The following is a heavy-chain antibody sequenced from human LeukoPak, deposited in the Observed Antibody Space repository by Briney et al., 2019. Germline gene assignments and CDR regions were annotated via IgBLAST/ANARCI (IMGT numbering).Heavy chain of an antibody. CDR1: GYTFTSYG. CDR3: ARDLGFGELLSNWFDP. CDR2: ISAYNGNT. Sequence: ASVKVSCKASGYTFTSYGISWVRQAPGQGPEWMGWISAYNGNTNYAQKLQGRVTMTTDTSTSTAYMELRSLRSDDTAVYYCARDLGFGELLSNWFDPWGQGTLVTVSS. J-gene: IGHJ5*02. D-gene: IGHD3-10*01. V-gene: IGHV1-18*01.